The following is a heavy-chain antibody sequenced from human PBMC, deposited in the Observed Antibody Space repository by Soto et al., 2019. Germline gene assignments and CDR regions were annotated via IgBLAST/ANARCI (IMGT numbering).Heavy chain of an antibody. V-gene: IGHV3-48*01. CDR2: ISSSSSTI. CDR1: GFTFSSYS. D-gene: IGHD4-17*01. Sequence: EVQLVESGGGLVQPGGSLRLSCAASGFTFSSYSMNWVRQAPGKGLEWVSYISSSSSTIYYADSVKGRFTISRDNAKNSLYLQLNSLRAEDTAVYYCARDVNYGLFAYWGQGTLVTVSS. J-gene: IGHJ4*02. CDR3: ARDVNYGLFAY.